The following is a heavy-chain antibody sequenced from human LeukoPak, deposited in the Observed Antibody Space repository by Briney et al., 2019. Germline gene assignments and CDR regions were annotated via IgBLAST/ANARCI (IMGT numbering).Heavy chain of an antibody. Sequence: SETLSLTCAVSGGSISSGGYYWSWIRQPPGKGLEWIGYIFYSGSIKYNPSLKSRATISVDTSNNEFSLKLTSVTAADTAVYYCAGGIAAPGTSYYYMDVWAKGTTVTVSS. J-gene: IGHJ6*03. CDR3: AGGIAAPGTSYYYMDV. CDR1: GGSISSGGYY. CDR2: IFYSGSI. V-gene: IGHV4-61*08. D-gene: IGHD6-13*01.